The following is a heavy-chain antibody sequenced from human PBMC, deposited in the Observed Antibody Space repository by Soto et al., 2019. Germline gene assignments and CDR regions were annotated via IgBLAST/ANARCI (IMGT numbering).Heavy chain of an antibody. Sequence: EVQLVESGGGLVKPGGSLRLSCAASGFTFSSYSMNWVPQAPGKGLEWVSSISSSSSYIYYADSVKGRFTISRDNAKNSLYLQVNSLRAEDTAVYYCAREGIAAALDYWGQGTLVTVSS. CDR2: ISSSSSYI. CDR1: GFTFSSYS. D-gene: IGHD6-13*01. J-gene: IGHJ4*02. CDR3: AREGIAAALDY. V-gene: IGHV3-21*01.